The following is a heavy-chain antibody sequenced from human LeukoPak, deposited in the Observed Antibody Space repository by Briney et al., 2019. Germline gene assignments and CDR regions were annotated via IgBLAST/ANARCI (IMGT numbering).Heavy chain of an antibody. V-gene: IGHV1-8*01. CDR3: ARVNSDGLFDY. CDR2: MNPNNGNT. Sequence: ASVKVSCKASGYTFTPFDIHWVRQATGQGLEWMGWMNPNNGNTGYAQTFQGRVTMTRSTSITTAYMELTSLRSEDTAVYYCARVNSDGLFDYWGQGTLVTVSS. CDR1: GYTFTPFD. J-gene: IGHJ4*02. D-gene: IGHD3-10*01.